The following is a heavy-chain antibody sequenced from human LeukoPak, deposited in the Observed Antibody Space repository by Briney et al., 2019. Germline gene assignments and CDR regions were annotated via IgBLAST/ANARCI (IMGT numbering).Heavy chain of an antibody. CDR3: AHRMGIAASGTYDY. CDR2: IYWDDDK. V-gene: IGHV2-5*02. J-gene: IGHJ4*02. CDR1: GFTLSTSGVG. D-gene: IGHD6-13*01. Sequence: SGPTLVNPTQPLTLTCTFSGFTLSTSGVGVGWIRQPPGKALEWLALIYWDDDKRYSPSLKSRLTITKDTSKNQVVLTMTNMDPVDTATYYCAHRMGIAASGTYDYWGQGTLVTVSS.